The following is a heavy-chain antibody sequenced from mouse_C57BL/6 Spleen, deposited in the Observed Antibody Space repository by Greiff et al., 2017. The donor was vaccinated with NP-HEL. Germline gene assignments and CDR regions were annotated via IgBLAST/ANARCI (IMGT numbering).Heavy chain of an antibody. CDR1: GYTFTSYG. CDR2: IYPRSGNT. D-gene: IGHD1-1*01. J-gene: IGHJ1*03. V-gene: IGHV1-81*01. Sequence: VQLKESGAELARPGASVKLSCKASGYTFTSYGISWVKQRTGQGLEWIGEIYPRSGNTYYNEKFKGKATLTADKSSSTAYMELRSLTSEDSAVYFCARGITTVVADWYFDVWGTGTTVTVSS. CDR3: ARGITTVVADWYFDV.